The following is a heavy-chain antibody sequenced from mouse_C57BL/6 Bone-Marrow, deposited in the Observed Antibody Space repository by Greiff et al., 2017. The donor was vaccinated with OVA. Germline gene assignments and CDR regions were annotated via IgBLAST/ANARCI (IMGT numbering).Heavy chain of an antibody. V-gene: IGHV5-4*03. Sequence: DVMLVESGGGLVKPGGSLKLSCAASGFTFSSYAMSWVRQTPEKRLEWVATISDGGSYTYYPDNVKGRFTISRDNAKNNLYLQMSHLKSEDTAMYYCARVYYSPDYWGQGTTLTVSS. CDR3: ARVYYSPDY. D-gene: IGHD2-12*01. J-gene: IGHJ2*01. CDR2: ISDGGSYT. CDR1: GFTFSSYA.